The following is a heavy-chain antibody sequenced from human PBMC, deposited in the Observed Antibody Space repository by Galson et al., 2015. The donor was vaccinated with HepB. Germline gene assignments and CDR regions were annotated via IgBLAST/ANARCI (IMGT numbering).Heavy chain of an antibody. Sequence: SLRLSCAASGFTFSSYGMHWVRQAPGKGLEWVAVIWYDGSNKYYADSVKGRFTISRDNSKNTLYLQMNSLRAEDTAVYYCARDPTYYYDSSGYYYPFFLDYWGQGTLVTVSS. J-gene: IGHJ4*02. CDR2: IWYDGSNK. CDR1: GFTFSSYG. D-gene: IGHD3-22*01. V-gene: IGHV3-33*08. CDR3: ARDPTYYYDSSGYYYPFFLDY.